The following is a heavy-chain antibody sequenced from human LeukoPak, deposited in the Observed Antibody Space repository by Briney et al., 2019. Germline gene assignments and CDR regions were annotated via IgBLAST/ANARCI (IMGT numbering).Heavy chain of an antibody. J-gene: IGHJ3*02. Sequence: SVTVSCMASGFTVPRSAMQWVRQPGARHLEGVGWIVVGSGNTNYAQKFQERVTITRDMSTSTAYMELSSLRSEDTAVYYCAADWGHGAFDIWGQGAMVTVSS. CDR3: AADWGHGAFDI. D-gene: IGHD3-16*01. CDR2: IVVGSGNT. V-gene: IGHV1-58*02. CDR1: GFTVPRSA.